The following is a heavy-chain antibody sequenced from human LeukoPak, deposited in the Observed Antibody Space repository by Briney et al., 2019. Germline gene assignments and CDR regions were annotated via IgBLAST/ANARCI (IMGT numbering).Heavy chain of an antibody. CDR1: GGSISSPDYY. CDR3: ARNYYYYYMDV. Sequence: PSETLSLTCSVSGGSISSPDYYWSWVRQPPGRGLEWIGYIYYSGSTNYNPSLKSRVNISVDTSKNEFSLKLSSVTPADTAVYYCARNYYYYYMDVWGKGTTVTVSS. J-gene: IGHJ6*03. CDR2: IYYSGST. V-gene: IGHV4-61*08.